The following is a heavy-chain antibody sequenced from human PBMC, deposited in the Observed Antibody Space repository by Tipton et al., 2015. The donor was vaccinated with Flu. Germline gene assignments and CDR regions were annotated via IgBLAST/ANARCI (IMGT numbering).Heavy chain of an antibody. Sequence: GLVKPSEILSLTCTVSGGSISSHYWNWIRQPPGKGLEWIGHVYYTGTTSYNPSLMSRVTISVDRSRNQFSMNLTSVTAADTAVYFCARDRRDYAVDWLDPWGQGTLVTVSS. CDR1: GGSISSHY. CDR2: VYYTGTT. CDR3: ARDRRDYAVDWLDP. D-gene: IGHD4-17*01. V-gene: IGHV4-59*11. J-gene: IGHJ5*02.